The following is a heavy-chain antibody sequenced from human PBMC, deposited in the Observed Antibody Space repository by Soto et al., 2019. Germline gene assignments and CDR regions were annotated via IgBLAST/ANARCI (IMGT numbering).Heavy chain of an antibody. CDR1: GYTFTSYG. CDR3: ARDYMDTAMVLPDAFDI. D-gene: IGHD5-18*01. CDR2: ISAYNGNT. J-gene: IGHJ3*02. Sequence: ASVKVSCKASGYTFTSYGISWVRQAPGQGLEWMGWISAYNGNTNYAQKLQGRVTMTTDTSTSTAYMELRSLRSDDTAVYYCARDYMDTAMVLPDAFDIWGQGTMVTVSS. V-gene: IGHV1-18*01.